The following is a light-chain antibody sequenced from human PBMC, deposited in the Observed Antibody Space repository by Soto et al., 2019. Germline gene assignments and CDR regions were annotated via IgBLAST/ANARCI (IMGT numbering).Light chain of an antibody. Sequence: QSALTQPPSVSGSPGQSGTISCNGTSSDVGNYHRVSWYQQPPGTAPKLMIYEVTNRPSGVPNRFSATKSGNKASLTISVLQAEDEAYYYSTSYTSNRTGVCGGGTKVTVL. CDR1: SSDVGNYHR. J-gene: IGLJ3*02. CDR3: TSYTSNRTGV. CDR2: EVT. V-gene: IGLV2-18*02.